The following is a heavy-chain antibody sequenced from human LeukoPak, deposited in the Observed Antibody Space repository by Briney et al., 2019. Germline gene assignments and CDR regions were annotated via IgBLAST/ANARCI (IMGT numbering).Heavy chain of an antibody. CDR1: GFTFSTYG. CDR3: AKGDQGQYYYMDV. Sequence: GRSLRLSYAASGFTFSTYGMHWVRQAPGKGLEWVAVIWYGGSNKYYEDSVKGRFTISRDDSKNTLYLQMNSLRAEDTAVYYCAKGDQGQYYYMDVWGKGTTVTVSS. V-gene: IGHV3-30*18. D-gene: IGHD2-2*01. CDR2: IWYGGSNK. J-gene: IGHJ6*03.